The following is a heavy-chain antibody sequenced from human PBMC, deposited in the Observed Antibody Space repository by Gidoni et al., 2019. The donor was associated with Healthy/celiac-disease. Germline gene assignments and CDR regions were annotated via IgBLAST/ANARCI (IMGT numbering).Heavy chain of an antibody. CDR2: INSDGSST. D-gene: IGHD6-19*01. V-gene: IGHV3-74*01. J-gene: IGHJ6*02. CDR1: GFTFSSYW. Sequence: EVQLVESGGGLVQPGGSLRLSCAASGFTFSSYWMHWVRQAPGKGLVWVSRINSDGSSTSYADSVKGRFTISRDNAKNTLYLQMNSLRAEDTAVYYCARGGGSGWSYYYYYGMDVWGQGTTVTVSS. CDR3: ARGGGSGWSYYYYYGMDV.